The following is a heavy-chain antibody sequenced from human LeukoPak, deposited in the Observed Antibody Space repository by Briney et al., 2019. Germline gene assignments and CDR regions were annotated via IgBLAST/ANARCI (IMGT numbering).Heavy chain of an antibody. Sequence: PSETLSLTCTVSGGSISSGSYYWSWIRQPAGKGLEWIGRIYTSGSTNYNPSLKSRVTISVDTSKNQFSLKLSSVTAADTAMYYCARLMYSGSLNNVFDIWGQGTMVTVSS. V-gene: IGHV4-61*02. CDR2: IYTSGST. D-gene: IGHD1-26*01. CDR1: GGSISSGSYY. J-gene: IGHJ3*02. CDR3: ARLMYSGSLNNVFDI.